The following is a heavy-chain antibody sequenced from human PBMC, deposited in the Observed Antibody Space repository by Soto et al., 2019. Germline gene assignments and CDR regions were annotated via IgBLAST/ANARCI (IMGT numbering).Heavy chain of an antibody. J-gene: IGHJ4*02. CDR3: ARRGYSTSSRGPCDH. V-gene: IGHV4-59*11. D-gene: IGHD6-6*01. CDR1: GGSMSSHY. CDR2: IHYSGST. Sequence: KASETLSLTCGVSGGSMSSHYWSWIRQPPGSGLEWIGFIHYSGSTQYSPSLKSRVTMSVDTSKNQFSLNLGSVTAADTAFYFCARRGYSTSSRGPCDHWGAGILVPV.